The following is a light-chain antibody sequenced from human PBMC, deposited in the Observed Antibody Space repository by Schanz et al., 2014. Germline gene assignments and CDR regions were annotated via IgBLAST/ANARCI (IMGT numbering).Light chain of an antibody. CDR1: QSVGSN. J-gene: IGKJ4*01. Sequence: EIVMTQSPGTLSVSPGEGATLSCRASQSVGSNLAWYQQKPGHTPRLLIYRASTRATGIPARFSGSGSGTEFTLTISSLEPEDFAVYYCQQRSNWPLTFGGGTKVEIK. V-gene: IGKV3-15*01. CDR3: QQRSNWPLT. CDR2: RAS.